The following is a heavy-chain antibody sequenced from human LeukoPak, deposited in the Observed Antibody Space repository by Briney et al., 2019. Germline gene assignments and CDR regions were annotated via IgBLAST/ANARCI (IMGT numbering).Heavy chain of an antibody. V-gene: IGHV3-43*01. D-gene: IGHD3-10*02. CDR1: GFNFDRYT. J-gene: IGHJ4*02. CDR3: AKELDTMFFDY. CDR2: AGWAGGTT. Sequence: PGGSLRLSCATSGFNFDRYTIHWVRQAPGKGLEWVSLAGWAGGTTFYSDSVRGRFTISRDSGRKSVYLQMNSLTTDYTAFYFCAKELDTMFFDYWGQGALVTVSS.